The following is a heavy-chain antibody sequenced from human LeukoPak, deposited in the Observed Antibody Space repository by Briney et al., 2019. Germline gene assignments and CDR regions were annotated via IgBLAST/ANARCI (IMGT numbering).Heavy chain of an antibody. Sequence: GESLKISCKASGYKFSNFWIGWVGQMPGKGLEGMGIIYSGDSETRYSPSFQGQVTISADKSISTAYLQWSSLKASDTAMYYCASLVSNSADYWGQGTLVTVSS. D-gene: IGHD4-11*01. V-gene: IGHV5-51*01. CDR1: GYKFSNFW. J-gene: IGHJ4*02. CDR2: IYSGDSET. CDR3: ASLVSNSADY.